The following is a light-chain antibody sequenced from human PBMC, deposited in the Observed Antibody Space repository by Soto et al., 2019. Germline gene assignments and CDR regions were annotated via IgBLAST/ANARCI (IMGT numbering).Light chain of an antibody. CDR3: KQYNNWPPWT. CDR2: GAS. J-gene: IGKJ1*01. Sequence: EIVMTQSPATLSVSPGERATLSCRASQSVSSNLAWYQQKPGQAPRLLIYGASTRATGIPARFSGSGSGTEFTLIISSLQSEYFAAYYCKQYNNWPPWTFGQGTKVEIK. V-gene: IGKV3-15*01. CDR1: QSVSSN.